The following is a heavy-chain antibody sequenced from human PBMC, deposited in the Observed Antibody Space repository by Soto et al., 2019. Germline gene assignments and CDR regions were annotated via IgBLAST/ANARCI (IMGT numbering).Heavy chain of an antibody. CDR3: VEEDCSGGSCYYGMDV. D-gene: IGHD2-15*01. Sequence: SVKVSCKASGGTFSSYAISWVRQAPGQGLEWMGGIIPIFGTANYAQKFQGRVTITADESTSTAYMELSSLRSEDTAVYYCVEEDCSGGSCYYGMDVWGQGTTVTVSS. V-gene: IGHV1-69*13. CDR2: IIPIFGTA. CDR1: GGTFSSYA. J-gene: IGHJ6*02.